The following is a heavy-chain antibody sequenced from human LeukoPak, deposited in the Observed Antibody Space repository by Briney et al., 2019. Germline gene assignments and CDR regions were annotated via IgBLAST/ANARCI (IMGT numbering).Heavy chain of an antibody. D-gene: IGHD6-13*01. V-gene: IGHV4-31*03. CDR1: GGSISSGGYY. Sequence: PSETLSLTCSVSGGSISSGGYYWSWIRQHPGKGLEWIGYIYYSGSTYYNLSLKSRVTISVDTSKNQFTLKLSSVTAADTAVYYRARNRAAAGSDYFDYWGQGTLVTVSS. J-gene: IGHJ4*02. CDR3: ARNRAAAGSDYFDY. CDR2: IYYSGST.